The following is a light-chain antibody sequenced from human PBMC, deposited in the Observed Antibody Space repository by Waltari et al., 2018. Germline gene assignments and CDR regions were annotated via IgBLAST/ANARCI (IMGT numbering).Light chain of an antibody. CDR3: SSYAGTTLNVV. Sequence: QSALTQPAAVSGSPGQSITIPCTGTSSDVGAYEFVSWYQQHPGQAPTILMCEVTKRTAAISNRFSGPKSGNTASLTISGLQAEDEADYHCSSYAGTTLNVVFGGGTKLTVL. CDR1: SSDVGAYEF. V-gene: IGLV2-14*03. J-gene: IGLJ2*01. CDR2: EVT.